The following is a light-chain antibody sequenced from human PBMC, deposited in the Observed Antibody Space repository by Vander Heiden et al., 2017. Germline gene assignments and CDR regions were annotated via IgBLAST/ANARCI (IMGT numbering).Light chain of an antibody. J-gene: IGKJ1*01. CDR1: QGIRND. CDR2: AAS. V-gene: IGKV1-6*01. CDR3: LQDYNYPWT. Sequence: AIQMTHSPSSLSASVGDRVISTCRASQGIRNDLGWYQQKPGKAPKLLIYAASSLQSGVPSRFSGSGSGTDFTLTISSLQPEDFATYYCLQDYNYPWTFGQGTKVEIK.